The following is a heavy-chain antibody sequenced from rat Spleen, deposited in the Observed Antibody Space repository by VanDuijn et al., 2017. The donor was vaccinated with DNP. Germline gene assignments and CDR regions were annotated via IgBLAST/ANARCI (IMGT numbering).Heavy chain of an antibody. CDR3: TTEGYYGYNPFAY. CDR2: IGPSGGNI. V-gene: IGHV5-19*01. D-gene: IGHD1-9*01. Sequence: EVQLVESGGGLVQPGRSLKLSCAASGFTFSNYGIHWIRQGPTKGLEWVAAIGPSGGNIYYRDSVKGRFTMSSDDARSTLYLQMDSLRSEDTATYYCTTEGYYGYNPFAYWGQGTLVTVSS. CDR1: GFTFSNYG. J-gene: IGHJ3*01.